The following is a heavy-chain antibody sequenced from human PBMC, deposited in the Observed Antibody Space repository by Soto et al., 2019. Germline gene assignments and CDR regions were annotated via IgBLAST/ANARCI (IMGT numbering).Heavy chain of an antibody. CDR3: AKEGTMVGEGYFDH. CDR1: GFTFSTYA. J-gene: IGHJ4*02. CDR2: ISGGADYT. V-gene: IGHV3-23*01. Sequence: EVQLLESGGVLVQPGGSLRLSCAASGFTFSTYAMSWVRQAPGKGLEWVSAISGGADYTYYADSVKGRFTISRDNSKSTLYLQMNSLRAEDTALYYCAKEGTMVGEGYFDHWGQGTLVTVSS. D-gene: IGHD2-21*01.